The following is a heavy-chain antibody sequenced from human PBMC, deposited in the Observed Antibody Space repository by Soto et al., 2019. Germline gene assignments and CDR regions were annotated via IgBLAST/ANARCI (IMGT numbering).Heavy chain of an antibody. CDR3: AKRRGAGGHFDY. D-gene: IGHD2-15*01. CDR2: IIPIFGTA. V-gene: IGHV1-69*13. J-gene: IGHJ4*02. Sequence: AAEVSSKASGGTISSYSSRWVRQAPGQGLEWMGGIIPIFGTANYAQKFQGRVTITADESTSTAYMELSSLTAEDTAVYFCAKRRGAGGHFDYWGQGALVTVSS. CDR1: GGTISSYS.